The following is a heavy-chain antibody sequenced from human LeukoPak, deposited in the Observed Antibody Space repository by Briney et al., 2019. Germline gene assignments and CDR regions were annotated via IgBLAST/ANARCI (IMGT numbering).Heavy chain of an antibody. CDR3: AKDTGYYGSGSYSDP. D-gene: IGHD3-10*01. CDR1: GFTFSSYA. Sequence: PGGSLRLSCAASGFTFSSYAMSWVRQAPGKGLEWVSAISGSGGSTYYADSVKGRFTISRDNSKNTLYLQMNSLRAEDTAVYYCAKDTGYYGSGSYSDPWGQGTLVTVSS. CDR2: ISGSGGST. V-gene: IGHV3-23*01. J-gene: IGHJ5*02.